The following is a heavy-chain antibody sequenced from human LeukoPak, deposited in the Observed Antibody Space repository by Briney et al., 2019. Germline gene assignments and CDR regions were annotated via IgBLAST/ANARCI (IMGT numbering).Heavy chain of an antibody. Sequence: SQTLSLTCAVSGGSISSGGYSWSWIRQPPGKGLEWIGYIYYSGSTYYNPSLKSRVTISVDTSKNQFSLKLSSVTAADTAVYYCARGGMIVVVIDYWGQGTLVTVSS. J-gene: IGHJ4*02. CDR1: GGSISSGGYS. CDR2: IYYSGST. CDR3: ARGGMIVVVIDY. D-gene: IGHD3-22*01. V-gene: IGHV4-30-4*07.